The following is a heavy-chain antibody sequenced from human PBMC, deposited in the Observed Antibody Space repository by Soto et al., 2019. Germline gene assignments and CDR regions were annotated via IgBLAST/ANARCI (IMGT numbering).Heavy chain of an antibody. CDR2: IYHSGST. J-gene: IGHJ4*02. CDR1: GCSHSSSNW. CDR3: ASMYSRALVDY. Sequence: SETPCLTCAVPGCSHSSSNWLGWVRQHPGKGLEWIGEIYHSGSTNYNPSLKSRVTISVDKSKNQFSLKLSSVTAADTAVYYCASMYSRALVDYWGQGTLVTVSS. V-gene: IGHV4-4*02. D-gene: IGHD6-13*01.